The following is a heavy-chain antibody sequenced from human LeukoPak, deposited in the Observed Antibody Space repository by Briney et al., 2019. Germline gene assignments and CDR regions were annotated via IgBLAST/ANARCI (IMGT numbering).Heavy chain of an antibody. V-gene: IGHV3-7*01. Sequence: GGSLRLSCAASGFTFSSYAMSWVRQAPGKGLEWVANIKQDGSEKYYVDSVKGRFTISRDNAKNSLYLQMNSLRAEDTAVYFCARGQDCSSATCFGFYAFDIWGQGTVVTVSS. CDR2: IKQDGSEK. CDR1: GFTFSSYA. J-gene: IGHJ3*02. D-gene: IGHD2-2*01. CDR3: ARGQDCSSATCFGFYAFDI.